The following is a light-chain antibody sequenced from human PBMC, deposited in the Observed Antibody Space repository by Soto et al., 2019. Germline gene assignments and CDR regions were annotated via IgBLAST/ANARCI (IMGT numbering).Light chain of an antibody. Sequence: QSALTQPRSVSGSPGQSVTVSCTGTNSDVGAYNYVSWYQQHPGKAPKLIIYDVMARPSGVPDRFSGSKSGNTASLTISGLQVEDEADYYCCSPAGRSTWVFGGGTKLTVL. CDR1: NSDVGAYNY. CDR3: CSPAGRSTWV. V-gene: IGLV2-11*01. CDR2: DVM. J-gene: IGLJ3*02.